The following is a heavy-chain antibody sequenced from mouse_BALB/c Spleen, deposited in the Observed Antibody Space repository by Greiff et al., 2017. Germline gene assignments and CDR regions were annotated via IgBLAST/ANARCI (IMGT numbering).Heavy chain of an antibody. D-gene: IGHD1-1*02. CDR1: GFTFSSFG. J-gene: IGHJ4*01. Sequence: EVKLVESGGGLVQPGGSRKLSCAASGFTFSSFGMHWVRQAPEKGLEWVAYISSGSSTIYYADTVKGRFTISRDNAKNNLYLQMSSLKSEDTAMYYCARGRVGAYYAMDYWGQGTSVTVSS. CDR3: ARGRVGAYYAMDY. CDR2: ISSGSSTI. V-gene: IGHV5-17*03.